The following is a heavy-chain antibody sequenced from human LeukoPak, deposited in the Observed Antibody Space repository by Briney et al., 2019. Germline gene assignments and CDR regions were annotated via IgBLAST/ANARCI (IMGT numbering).Heavy chain of an antibody. Sequence: NSSETLSLTCTVSGGSISSYDWSWIRQPPGKGLEWVGYIYYGGSTNYNPSLKSRVTISVDTSKNQFSLKLSSGTAADTAVYYCARVGVGRLERYGMDVWGQGTTVTVSS. J-gene: IGHJ6*02. CDR3: ARVGVGRLERYGMDV. V-gene: IGHV4-59*01. CDR2: IYYGGST. D-gene: IGHD1-1*01. CDR1: GGSISSYD.